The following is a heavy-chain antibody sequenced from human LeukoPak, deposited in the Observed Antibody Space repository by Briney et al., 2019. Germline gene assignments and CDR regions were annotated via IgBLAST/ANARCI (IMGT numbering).Heavy chain of an antibody. D-gene: IGHD3-10*01. Sequence: GGSLRLSCAASGCTFSRYGMHWVRQAPGKGLEWVTAISYDGSNKYYADSVKGRFTISRDNSKNTLYLQMNSLRVEDTPVYYCAKFMDGITVVRSRYMDVWGKGTTVTISS. CDR2: ISYDGSNK. J-gene: IGHJ6*03. CDR3: AKFMDGITVVRSRYMDV. V-gene: IGHV3-30*18. CDR1: GCTFSRYG.